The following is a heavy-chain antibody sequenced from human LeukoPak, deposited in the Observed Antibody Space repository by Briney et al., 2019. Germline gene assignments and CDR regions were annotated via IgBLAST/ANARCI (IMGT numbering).Heavy chain of an antibody. Sequence: PGGSQRLSCAASGFTFRSYAMSWVRQAPGKGLEWVSVIISSGDEAYSADSVKGRFTISRDRSKNMLYLQMSSVRAEDTAVYYRTKGTSGNINPASGNWGQGTLVFVSS. V-gene: IGHV3-23*01. CDR2: IISSGDEA. CDR1: GFTFRSYA. J-gene: IGHJ4*02. CDR3: TKGTSGNINPASGN. D-gene: IGHD4-23*01.